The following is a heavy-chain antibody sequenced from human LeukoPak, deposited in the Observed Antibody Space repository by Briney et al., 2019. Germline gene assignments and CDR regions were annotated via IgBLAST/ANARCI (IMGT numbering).Heavy chain of an antibody. J-gene: IGHJ4*02. CDR1: GGSISSGGYS. V-gene: IGHV4-30-2*02. D-gene: IGHD4-11*01. CDR3: SGGGYGNPGTYY. CDR2: IYHSGST. Sequence: SETLSLTCAVSGGSISSGGYSWSWIRQPPGKGLEWIGYIYHSGSTYYNPSLKSRVTISVDTSKNQFSLKLSSVTAADTAVYYCSGGGYGNPGTYYWGQGTLVTVSS.